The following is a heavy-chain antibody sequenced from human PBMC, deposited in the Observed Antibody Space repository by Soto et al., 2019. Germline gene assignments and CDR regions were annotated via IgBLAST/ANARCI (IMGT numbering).Heavy chain of an antibody. Sequence: QVQLVESGGGLVKPGGSLRLSCAASGFTFSDYYMSWIRQAPGKGLEWVSHISSSGSTIYYADSVKGQFTISRDNAKNSLYLQMNSMRAEDTAVYYCARQKAWTGEWLSLYAPGMDVWGQGTTVTVSS. V-gene: IGHV3-11*01. CDR3: ARQKAWTGEWLSLYAPGMDV. D-gene: IGHD3-22*01. CDR1: GFTFSDYY. CDR2: ISSSGSTI. J-gene: IGHJ6*02.